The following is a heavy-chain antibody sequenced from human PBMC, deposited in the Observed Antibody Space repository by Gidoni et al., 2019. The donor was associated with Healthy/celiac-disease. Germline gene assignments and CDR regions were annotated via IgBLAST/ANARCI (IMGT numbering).Heavy chain of an antibody. V-gene: IGHV3-30*18. CDR3: AKDIDGDYLGY. CDR1: GFTFSSYG. Sequence: QVQLVESGGGVVQPGRSLRLSCAASGFTFSSYGMHWVRQAPGKGLEWVAVISYDGSNKYYADSVKGRFTISRDKSKNTLYLQMNSLRAEDTAVYYCAKDIDGDYLGYWGQGTLVTVSS. CDR2: ISYDGSNK. J-gene: IGHJ4*02. D-gene: IGHD4-17*01.